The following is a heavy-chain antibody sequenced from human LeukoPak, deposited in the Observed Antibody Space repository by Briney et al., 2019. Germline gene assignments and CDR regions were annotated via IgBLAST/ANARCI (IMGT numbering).Heavy chain of an antibody. Sequence: ASVKVSCKASGYTFTSYAMNWVRQAPGQGLEWMGWINTNTGNPTYAQGFTGRFVFSLDTSVSTAYLQISSLKASDTAMYYCVRSPACSSGTCYPNWFDPWGQGTLVTVSS. CDR1: GYTFTSYA. CDR3: VRSPACSSGTCYPNWFDP. CDR2: INTNTGNP. V-gene: IGHV7-4-1*02. D-gene: IGHD2-15*01. J-gene: IGHJ5*02.